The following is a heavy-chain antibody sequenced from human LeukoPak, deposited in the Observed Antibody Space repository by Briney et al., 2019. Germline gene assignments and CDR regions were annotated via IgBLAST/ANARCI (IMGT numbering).Heavy chain of an antibody. V-gene: IGHV3-21*01. CDR2: ISSSSSYI. Sequence: PGGSLRLSCAASGFTFSSYSMNWVRQAPGKGLEWVSSISSSSSYICYADSVKGRFTISRDNAKNSLYLQMNSLRAEDTAVYYCARIGGYDILTGYPGARLFDYWGQGTLVTVSS. CDR1: GFTFSSYS. CDR3: ARIGGYDILTGYPGARLFDY. D-gene: IGHD3-9*01. J-gene: IGHJ4*02.